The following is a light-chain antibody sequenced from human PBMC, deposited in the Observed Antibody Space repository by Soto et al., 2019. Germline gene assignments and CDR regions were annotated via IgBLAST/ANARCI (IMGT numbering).Light chain of an antibody. V-gene: IGKV1-17*01. CDR1: QGIRND. J-gene: IGKJ1*01. Sequence: DIQMTQSPSSLSPSVGDRVTITCRASQGIRNDLGWYQQKPGKAHKRLIYAAYSLQSGVPSRFSGSGSGTEFTLTIRSLQPEDVATYYCKKYNSAPRTFGQGTKVDIK. CDR3: KKYNSAPRT. CDR2: AAY.